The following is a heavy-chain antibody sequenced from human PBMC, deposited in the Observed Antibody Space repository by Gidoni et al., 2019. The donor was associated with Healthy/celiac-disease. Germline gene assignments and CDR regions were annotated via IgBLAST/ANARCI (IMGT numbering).Heavy chain of an antibody. J-gene: IGHJ1*01. CDR1: GFSLSTSGVG. V-gene: IGHV2-5*01. Sequence: QLTLKESGPTLVKPTQTLTLTCTFSGFSLSTSGVGVGWIRQPPGKALEWLALIYWNDDKRYSPSLKSRLTITKDTSKNQVVLTMTNMDPVDTATYYCAHSKLFYSSSWAEYFQHWGQGTLVTVSS. CDR2: IYWNDDK. D-gene: IGHD6-13*01. CDR3: AHSKLFYSSSWAEYFQH.